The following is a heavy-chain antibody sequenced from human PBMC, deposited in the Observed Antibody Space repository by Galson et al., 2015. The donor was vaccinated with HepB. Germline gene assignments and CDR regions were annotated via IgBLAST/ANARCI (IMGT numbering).Heavy chain of an antibody. CDR2: ISSSSSTI. CDR3: ARDRGGYYYDSSGHQGLPLDY. Sequence: LRLSCAASGFTFSSYSMNWVRQAPGKGLEWVPYISSSSSTIYYADSVKGRFTISRDNAKNSLYLQMNSLRDEDTAVYYCARDRGGYYYDSSGHQGLPLDYWGQGTLVTVSS. D-gene: IGHD3-22*01. CDR1: GFTFSSYS. V-gene: IGHV3-48*02. J-gene: IGHJ4*02.